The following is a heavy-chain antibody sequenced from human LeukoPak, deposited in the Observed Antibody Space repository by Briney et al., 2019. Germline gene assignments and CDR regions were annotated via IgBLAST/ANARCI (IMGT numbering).Heavy chain of an antibody. CDR3: ARHRYYYDSSGYYGYFDY. D-gene: IGHD3-22*01. Sequence: SETLSLTCTVSGGSISSYYWSWIRQPPGKGLEWIGYIYYSGSTNYNPSLKSRVTISVDTSKNQFSLKLSSVTAADTAVYYCARHRYYYDSSGYYGYFDYWGQGTLVTVSS. CDR2: IYYSGST. V-gene: IGHV4-59*08. J-gene: IGHJ4*02. CDR1: GGSISSYY.